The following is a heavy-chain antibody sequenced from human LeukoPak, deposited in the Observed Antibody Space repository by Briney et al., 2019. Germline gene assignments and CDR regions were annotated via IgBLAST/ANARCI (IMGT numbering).Heavy chain of an antibody. D-gene: IGHD4-17*01. CDR1: GFTFSSYA. CDR2: ISGSGGST. Sequence: HPGGSLRLSCAASGFTFSSYAMSWVRQAPGKGLEWVSAISGSGGSTYYADSVKGRFTISRDNSKNTLYLQMNSLRAEDTAVYYCASVGTTVTTKKNDYWGQGTLVTVSS. CDR3: ASVGTTVTTKKNDY. V-gene: IGHV3-23*01. J-gene: IGHJ4*02.